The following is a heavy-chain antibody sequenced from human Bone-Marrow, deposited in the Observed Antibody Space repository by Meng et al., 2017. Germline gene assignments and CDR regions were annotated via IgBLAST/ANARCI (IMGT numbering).Heavy chain of an antibody. CDR2: IYYSGST. V-gene: IGHV4-39*07. D-gene: IGHD6-19*01. CDR1: GGSIGSSSYY. CDR3: ARVRIDSSGWYSIQH. Sequence: QLHPEESGPGRVKPSETLSLTCTVSGGSIGSSSYYWGWIRQPPGKGLEWIGSIYYSGSTYYNPSLKSRVTISVDTSKNQFSLKLSSVTAADTAVYYCARVRIDSSGWYSIQHWGQGTLVTVSS. J-gene: IGHJ1*01.